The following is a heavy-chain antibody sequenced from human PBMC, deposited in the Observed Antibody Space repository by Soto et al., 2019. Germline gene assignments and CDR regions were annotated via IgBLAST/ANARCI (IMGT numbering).Heavy chain of an antibody. D-gene: IGHD6-13*01. CDR1: GYTFKTCP. CDR3: ARHSSSWYFDY. Sequence: QVQLVQSGAEVKEPGASVKVSCKASGYTFKTCPMHWVRQAPGQRLEWMGWINVGNGDTKYSQEFQGRVTITRDTSASTAYMELSSLRSEDTAVYYCARHSSSWYFDYWAQGTLVTVSS. CDR2: INVGNGDT. J-gene: IGHJ4*02. V-gene: IGHV1-3*01.